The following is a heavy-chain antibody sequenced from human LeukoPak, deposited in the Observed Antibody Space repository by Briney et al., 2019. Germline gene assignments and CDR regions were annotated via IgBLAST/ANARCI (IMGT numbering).Heavy chain of an antibody. CDR2: IKQDGSEK. Sequence: GGSLRLSRTAYEFTFRSYWMSWVRQAPGKGLEWVANIKQDGSEKDYVDSVKGRFTISRDNAKNSLYLQMNNLRAEDTAVYYCARYCGGDCYGMDVWGQGTTVTVSS. J-gene: IGHJ6*02. D-gene: IGHD2-21*01. V-gene: IGHV3-7*01. CDR3: ARYCGGDCYGMDV. CDR1: EFTFRSYW.